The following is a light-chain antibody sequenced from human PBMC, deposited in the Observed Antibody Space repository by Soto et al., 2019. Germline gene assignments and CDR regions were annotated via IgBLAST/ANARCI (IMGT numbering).Light chain of an antibody. J-gene: IGLJ1*01. CDR2: DVS. CDR3: SAYTITSPDV. CDR1: SSDVGAYNY. V-gene: IGLV2-14*03. Sequence: QSALTQPASVSGSPGQSISISCTGTSSDVGAYNYISWYQQHPGKAPKLIIYDVSNRPSGVSSRCSGSKSGNTASLTISGLQAEDGADYYCSAYTITSPDVFGTGTKLTVL.